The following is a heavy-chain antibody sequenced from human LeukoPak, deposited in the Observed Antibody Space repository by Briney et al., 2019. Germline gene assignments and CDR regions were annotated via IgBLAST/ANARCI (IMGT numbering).Heavy chain of an antibody. D-gene: IGHD6-19*01. CDR2: IRHDESNK. V-gene: IGHV3-33*01. CDR1: GFTLSNYG. J-gene: IGHJ4*02. CDR3: ARLGYGGSGWYFDY. Sequence: PGGSLRLSCAASGFTLSNYGMHWVRQAPGKGLEWVAGIRHDESNKYFTDSVKGRFTISRDSSKNTLYLQMNSLRPEDTAVYYCARLGYGGSGWYFDYCGQGTLVTVSS.